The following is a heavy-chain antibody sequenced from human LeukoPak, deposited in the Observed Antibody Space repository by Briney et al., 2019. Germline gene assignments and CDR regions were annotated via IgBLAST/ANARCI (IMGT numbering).Heavy chain of an antibody. D-gene: IGHD6-19*01. CDR2: IYTSGST. CDR3: ARLSSGYGAADGY. CDR1: GGSVSSYY. Sequence: SETLSLTCTVSGGSVSSYYWSWIRQPPGKGLEWIGYIYTSGSTNYNPSLKSRVTISVDTSKNQFSLKLSSVTAADTAVYYCARLSSGYGAADGYWGQGTVVTGSS. V-gene: IGHV4-4*09. J-gene: IGHJ1*01.